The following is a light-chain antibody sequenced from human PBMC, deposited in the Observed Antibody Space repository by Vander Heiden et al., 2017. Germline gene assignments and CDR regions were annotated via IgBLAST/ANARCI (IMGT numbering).Light chain of an antibody. CDR3: QQRDNWPLT. V-gene: IGKV3D-11*01. CDR1: QGIGND. Sequence: VSTQSPSALSASAGERATITCQASQGIGNDLAWYQQKPGKPPKLLIYDTSKRETGIPARFSGSGTGTDFSLTISSLEPEDFAVYYCQQRDNWPLTFGQGTKVEI. CDR2: DTS. J-gene: IGKJ2*01.